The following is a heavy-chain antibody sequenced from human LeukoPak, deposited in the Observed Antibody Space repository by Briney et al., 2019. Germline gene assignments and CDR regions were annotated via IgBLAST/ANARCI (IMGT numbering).Heavy chain of an antibody. CDR1: GGSISSYY. Sequence: PSETLSLTCTVSGGSISSYYWRWLRQPPGKGLEWSGYIYNSGRNNYNPSLKSRVTISVDTSKIQFSLKLSSVTAADTAVYYCARDSAAGIDYWGQGTLVTVSS. CDR3: ARDSAAGIDY. J-gene: IGHJ4*02. D-gene: IGHD3-10*01. V-gene: IGHV4-59*01. CDR2: IYNSGRN.